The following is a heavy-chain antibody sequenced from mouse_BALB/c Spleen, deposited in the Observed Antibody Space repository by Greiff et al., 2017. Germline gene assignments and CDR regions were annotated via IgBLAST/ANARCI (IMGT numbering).Heavy chain of an antibody. D-gene: IGHD2-14*01. Sequence: LVEPGASVEISCKTPGYTFTDSTMHWVKQSHGKSLEWIGGIHPNNGGTSYNQKFKGKATLTVDKSSSTAYMELRSLTSEDSAVYYCARDRYDFDYWGQGTTLTVSS. CDR3: ARDRYDFDY. J-gene: IGHJ2*01. CDR1: GYTFTDST. CDR2: IHPNNGGT. V-gene: IGHV1-26*01.